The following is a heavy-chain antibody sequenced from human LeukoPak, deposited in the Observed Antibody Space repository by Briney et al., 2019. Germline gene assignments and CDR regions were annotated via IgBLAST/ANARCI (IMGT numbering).Heavy chain of an antibody. CDR3: AKMKGATYHYYYAMDV. D-gene: IGHD5-24*01. Sequence: PGRSLRLSCTASGLTFSSFATSSVRQAPGKRLEWVSAMSGSGRSTYYADTVRGRFTVSRDNSKNTLYLQMNSLRAEDTGLYYCAKMKGATYHYYYAMDVWGKGTTGAVSS. CDR1: GLTFSSFA. V-gene: IGHV3-23*01. J-gene: IGHJ6*04. CDR2: MSGSGRST.